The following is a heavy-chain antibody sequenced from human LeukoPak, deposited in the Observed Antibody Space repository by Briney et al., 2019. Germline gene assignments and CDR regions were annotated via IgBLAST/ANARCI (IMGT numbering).Heavy chain of an antibody. D-gene: IGHD2-2*01. CDR3: AREYCSSTSCPCDY. J-gene: IGHJ4*02. V-gene: IGHV1-18*01. Sequence: VASVTVSCKTSGYMFRNYGITWVRQAPGQGLEWMGWISAYNGNTNYAQKLQGRVTMTTDTSTSTAYMELRSLRSDDTAVYYCAREYCSSTSCPCDYWGQGTLVTVSS. CDR2: ISAYNGNT. CDR1: GYMFRNYG.